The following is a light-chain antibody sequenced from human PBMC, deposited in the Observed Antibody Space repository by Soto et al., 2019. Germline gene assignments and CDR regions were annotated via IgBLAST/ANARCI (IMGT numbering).Light chain of an antibody. CDR1: RDIGKY. CDR3: QRYDSLPPT. Sequence: DIQMTQSPSSLSASVGDRVTITCQASRDIGKYLNWFQEKPGKAPKLLIYDASNLQTGVPSRVSGSGSGTDFTVTISSLQPEDFATDYCQRYDSLPPTFGQGTRLEIK. CDR2: DAS. V-gene: IGKV1-33*01. J-gene: IGKJ5*01.